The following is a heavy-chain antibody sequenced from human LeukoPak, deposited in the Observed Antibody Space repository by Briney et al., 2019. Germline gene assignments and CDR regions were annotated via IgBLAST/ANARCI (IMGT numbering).Heavy chain of an antibody. Sequence: GGSLRLSYAASGFTFSSYAMSWVRQAPGKGLEWVSAISGSGGSTYYADSVKGRFTISRDNSKNTLYLQMNSLRAEDTAVYYCAKYNWNFGSGNYFDYWGQGTLVTVSS. D-gene: IGHD1-7*01. CDR3: AKYNWNFGSGNYFDY. J-gene: IGHJ4*02. CDR1: GFTFSSYA. CDR2: ISGSGGST. V-gene: IGHV3-23*01.